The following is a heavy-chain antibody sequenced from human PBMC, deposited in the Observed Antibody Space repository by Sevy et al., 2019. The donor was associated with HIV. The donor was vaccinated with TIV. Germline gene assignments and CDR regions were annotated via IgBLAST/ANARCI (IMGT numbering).Heavy chain of an antibody. D-gene: IGHD3-22*01. Sequence: ASVKVSCKASGYTFTHYAVNWVRQAPGPGLEWMGWINTDTANPTYAQGFTGRFVFSLDTSVSTAYLQISSLKAEDTAVYFCARDPGLLSYYYDAQYFQHWGQGTLVTVSS. CDR2: INTDTANP. J-gene: IGHJ1*01. CDR1: GYTFTHYA. V-gene: IGHV7-4-1*02. CDR3: ARDPGLLSYYYDAQYFQH.